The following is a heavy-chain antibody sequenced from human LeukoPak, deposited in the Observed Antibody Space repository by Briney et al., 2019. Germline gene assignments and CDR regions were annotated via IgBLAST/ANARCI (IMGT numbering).Heavy chain of an antibody. D-gene: IGHD2-15*01. CDR1: GDSVSSNSAA. CDR3: ARGRGWPNYYYYYYMDV. Sequence: SQTLSLTCAISGDSVSSNSAAWNWIRQSPSRGLEWLGRIYYRSKWYNDYAVSVESRITINPDTSKNQFSLQLNSVTPEDTAVYYCARGRGWPNYYYYYYMDVWGKGTTVTVSS. J-gene: IGHJ6*03. CDR2: IYYRSKWYN. V-gene: IGHV6-1*01.